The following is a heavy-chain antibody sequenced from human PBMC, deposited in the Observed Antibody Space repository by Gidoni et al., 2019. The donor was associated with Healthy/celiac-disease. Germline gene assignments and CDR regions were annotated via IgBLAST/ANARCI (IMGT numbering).Heavy chain of an antibody. CDR2: IYHSGST. V-gene: IGHV4-30-2*01. CDR3: ARVKGLYCSSTSCYHYYMDV. J-gene: IGHJ6*03. Sequence: QLQLQESGSGLVKPSQTLSLTCAVSGGSISSGGYYWSWIRKPPGKGLEWIGYIYHSGSTYYNPSLKSRVTISVDRSKNQFSLKLSSVTAADTAVYYCARVKGLYCSSTSCYHYYMDVWGKGTTVTVS. CDR1: GGSISSGGYY. D-gene: IGHD2-2*01.